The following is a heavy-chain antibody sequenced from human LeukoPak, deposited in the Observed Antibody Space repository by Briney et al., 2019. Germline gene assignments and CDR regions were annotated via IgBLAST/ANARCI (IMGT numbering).Heavy chain of an antibody. V-gene: IGHV1-69*13. CDR3: ARNGYYYYGMDV. Sequence: ASVKVSCKASGGTFSSYAISWVRQAPGQGLEWVGGIIPIFGTANYAQKFQGRVTITADESTSTAYMELSSLRSEDTAVYYCARNGYYYYGMDVWGQGTTVTVSS. J-gene: IGHJ6*02. CDR2: IIPIFGTA. CDR1: GGTFSSYA. D-gene: IGHD2-8*01.